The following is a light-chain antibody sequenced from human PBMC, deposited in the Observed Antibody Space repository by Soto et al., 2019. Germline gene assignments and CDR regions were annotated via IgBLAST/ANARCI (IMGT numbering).Light chain of an antibody. CDR2: EVT. CDR1: TTDVGGYIY. Sequence: QAVVTQPASVSGSPGQSITLSCTGTTTDVGGYIYVSWYQQHPGKAPKLLIYEVTNRPSGVSDRFSGSRSGNTASLTISGLQTEDEADYYCSSYTSSSRIVFGGGTKVTVL. CDR3: SSYTSSSRIV. J-gene: IGLJ2*01. V-gene: IGLV2-14*01.